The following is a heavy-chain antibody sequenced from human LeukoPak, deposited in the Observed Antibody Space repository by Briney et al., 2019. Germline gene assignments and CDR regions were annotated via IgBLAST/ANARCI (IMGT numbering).Heavy chain of an antibody. CDR3: ARGGMVRGVIRDYGMDV. D-gene: IGHD3-10*01. Sequence: ASVKVSCKASGYTFTSYGISWVRQAPGQGLEWMGWISAYNGYTNYAQKLQGRVTMTTDTSTSTAYMELRSLRSDDTAVYYCARGGMVRGVIRDYGMDVWGQGTTVTVSS. V-gene: IGHV1-18*01. CDR2: ISAYNGYT. J-gene: IGHJ6*02. CDR1: GYTFTSYG.